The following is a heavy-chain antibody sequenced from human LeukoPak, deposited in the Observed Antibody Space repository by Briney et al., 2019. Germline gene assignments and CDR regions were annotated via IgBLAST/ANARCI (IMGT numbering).Heavy chain of an antibody. CDR1: GGSVSSGSYY. V-gene: IGHV4-61*01. CDR2: IYYSGST. D-gene: IGHD3-10*01. J-gene: IGHJ4*02. CDR3: ARGSGSGVPFDF. Sequence: SETLSPTRIVSGGSVSSGSYYWSWIRQPPGKGLEWIGYIYYSGSTNYNPSLKSRVTISVDTSKNQFSLKLNSVTAADTAVYYCARGSGSGVPFDFWGQGTLVTVSS.